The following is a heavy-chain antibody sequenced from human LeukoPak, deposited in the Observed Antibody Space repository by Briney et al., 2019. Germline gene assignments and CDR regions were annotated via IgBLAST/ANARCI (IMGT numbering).Heavy chain of an antibody. CDR3: AALLGGPHPGY. D-gene: IGHD7-27*01. V-gene: IGHV3-21*01. CDR2: ISGRGDKT. CDR1: GFTYTDYA. Sequence: GGSLRLSCTASGFTYTDYAMNWVRQAPGEGLEWVSTISGRGDKTYYADSVKGRFTISRDNAKNSLYLQMNSLRAEDTAVYYCAALLGGPHPGYWGQGTLVTVSS. J-gene: IGHJ4*02.